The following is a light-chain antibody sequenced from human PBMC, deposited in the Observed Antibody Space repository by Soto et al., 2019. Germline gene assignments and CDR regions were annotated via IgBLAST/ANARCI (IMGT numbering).Light chain of an antibody. CDR2: EVF. J-gene: IGLJ1*01. CDR3: SSYAGSNTYV. CDR1: SSDVGDYNY. V-gene: IGLV2-8*01. Sequence: QSALTQPPSASGSPGQSVTISCTGTSSDVGDYNYVSWYQQHPGKAPKLMIYEVFKRPSGVPDRFSGSKSGNTASLTVSGLQAEDEADYYCSSYAGSNTYVFGPGTKLTVI.